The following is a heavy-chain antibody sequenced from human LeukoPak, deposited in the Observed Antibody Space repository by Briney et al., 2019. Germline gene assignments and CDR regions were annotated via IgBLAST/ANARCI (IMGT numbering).Heavy chain of an antibody. CDR3: ARGHPGYGSGSKGYYYYMGV. Sequence: PSETLSLTCTVSSGSISTSNYYWGWVRQPPGKALEWIGNIFYSGSTNYNPSLKSRVTISVDTSKNQFSLKLSSVTAADTAVYYCARGHPGYGSGSKGYYYYMGVWGKGTTVTISS. CDR2: IFYSGST. J-gene: IGHJ6*03. CDR1: SGSISTSNYY. D-gene: IGHD3-10*01. V-gene: IGHV4-39*07.